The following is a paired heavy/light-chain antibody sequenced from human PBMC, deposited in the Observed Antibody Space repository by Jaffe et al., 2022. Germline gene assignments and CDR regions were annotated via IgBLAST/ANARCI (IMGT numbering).Light chain of an antibody. J-gene: IGKJ4*01. CDR3: HQYGTSIT. CDR1: QSVRSNF. Sequence: EIVLTQSPGILSLSPGERATLSCRASQSVRSNFLAWYQQKPGQAPRLLIYAASNRATGIPDRFSGRGSGTDFLLTINRLEPEDFAVYYCHQYGTSITFGGGTKVEIQ. CDR2: AAS. V-gene: IGKV3-20*01.
Heavy chain of an antibody. CDR1: GFRYSGYG. Sequence: LLQFGGGMVQPGGSLRLSCAASGFRYSGYGMTWVRQAPGKGPEWVSTISSSGSGTYYADSVKGRFTISRDNSNNTLYLQMNSLKVDDTAIYFCAKQMWEASGFDDAFDIWGQGTMVIVSS. J-gene: IGHJ3*02. D-gene: IGHD5-12*01. CDR3: AKQMWEASGFDDAFDI. CDR2: ISSSGSGT. V-gene: IGHV3-23*01.